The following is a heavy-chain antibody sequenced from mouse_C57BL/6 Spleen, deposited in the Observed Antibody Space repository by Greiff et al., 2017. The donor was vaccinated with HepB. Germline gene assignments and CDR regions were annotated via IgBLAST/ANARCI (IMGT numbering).Heavy chain of an antibody. CDR2: IYPGDGDT. D-gene: IGHD5-1*01. CDR1: GYAFSSSW. Sequence: VKLQQSGPELVKPGASVKISCKASGYAFSSSWMNWVKQRPGKGLEWIGRIYPGDGDTNYNGKFKGKATLTADKSSSTAYMQLSSLTSEDSAVYFCARGTSDYWGQGTSVTVSS. CDR3: ARGTSDY. J-gene: IGHJ4*01. V-gene: IGHV1-82*01.